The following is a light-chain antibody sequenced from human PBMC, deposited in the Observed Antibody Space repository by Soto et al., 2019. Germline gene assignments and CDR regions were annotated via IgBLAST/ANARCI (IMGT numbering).Light chain of an antibody. J-gene: IGKJ3*01. CDR2: DAS. V-gene: IGKV3-11*01. CDR3: QQRSNWPPT. Sequence: EIVLTQSPATLSLSPGERATLSCRPSQSVSSYLAWYQQKPGQAPRLLIYDASNRATGIPARFRGSGSGTDFTLTISSLEPEDFAVYYCQQRSNWPPTFGPGTKMDIK. CDR1: QSVSSY.